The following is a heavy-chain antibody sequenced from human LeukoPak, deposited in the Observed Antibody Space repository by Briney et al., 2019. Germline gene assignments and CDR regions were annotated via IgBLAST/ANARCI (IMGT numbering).Heavy chain of an antibody. CDR2: IYTSGST. V-gene: IGHV4-61*02. J-gene: IGHJ4*02. Sequence: SSETLSLTCTVSGGSISSGSYYWSWIRQPAGKGLEWIGRIYTSGSTNYNPSLKSRVTISVDTSKSQFSLKLSSVTAADTAVYYCAAVTIFGVVTIDYWGQGTLVTVSS. CDR3: AAVTIFGVVTIDY. CDR1: GGSISSGSYY. D-gene: IGHD3-3*01.